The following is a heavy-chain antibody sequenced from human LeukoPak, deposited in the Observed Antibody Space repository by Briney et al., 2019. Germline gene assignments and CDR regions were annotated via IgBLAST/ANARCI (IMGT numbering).Heavy chain of an antibody. V-gene: IGHV3-11*01. CDR1: GFTFSDYY. D-gene: IGHD1-20*01. J-gene: IGHJ4*02. CDR2: ISKSGDSV. CDR3: ARGNWYSFDY. Sequence: GGSLRLRCAASGFTFSDYYMNWSRQARGKGLEWISYISKSGDSVHYADSVKGRFTISRDNAKNSLCLQMNSLRVEDTAVYYCARGNWYSFDYWGQGALVTVSS.